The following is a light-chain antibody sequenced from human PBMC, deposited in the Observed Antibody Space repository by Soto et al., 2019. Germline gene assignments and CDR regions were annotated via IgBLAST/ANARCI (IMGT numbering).Light chain of an antibody. CDR3: QQRSDWPPWT. CDR1: QSISSY. Sequence: EIVLTQSPDTLSLSPGERATLSCRANQSISSYLAWYQQKPGQDPRLLIYDASSRATGIPARFSGSGSGTDFTLTNNSLEPEDFAVYYCQQRSDWPPWTFGQGTNVEIK. V-gene: IGKV3-11*01. J-gene: IGKJ1*01. CDR2: DAS.